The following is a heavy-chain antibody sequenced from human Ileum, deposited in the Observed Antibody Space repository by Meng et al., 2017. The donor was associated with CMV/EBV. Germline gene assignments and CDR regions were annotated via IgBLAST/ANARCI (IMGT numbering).Heavy chain of an antibody. Sequence: SVRRGSYSWSWLRQPPGKGLEWIGYLYYTGNTNYNPSLKSRVTISVDTSNNQFSLKLTSVTGADTAVYYCARGRVGTYYDFWSGYFDNWGQGTLVTVSS. CDR3: ARGRVGTYYDFWSGYFDN. D-gene: IGHD3-3*01. CDR2: LYYTGNT. V-gene: IGHV4-61*01. J-gene: IGHJ4*02. CDR1: SVRRGSYS.